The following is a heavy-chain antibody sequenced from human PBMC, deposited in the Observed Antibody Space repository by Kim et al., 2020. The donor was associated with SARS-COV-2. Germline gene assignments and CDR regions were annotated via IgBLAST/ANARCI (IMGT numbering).Heavy chain of an antibody. Sequence: GGSLRLSCAASGFTFSSYWMTWVRQAPGKGLEWVANIKQDGSEKYYVDSVKGRFTISRDNAKNSLYLQMNSLRAEDTAVYYCARERGLRWMVVVPSRRKNNWFDPWGQGTLVTVSS. CDR2: IKQDGSEK. D-gene: IGHD2-2*01. J-gene: IGHJ5*02. CDR1: GFTFSSYW. V-gene: IGHV3-7*01. CDR3: ARERGLRWMVVVPSRRKNNWFDP.